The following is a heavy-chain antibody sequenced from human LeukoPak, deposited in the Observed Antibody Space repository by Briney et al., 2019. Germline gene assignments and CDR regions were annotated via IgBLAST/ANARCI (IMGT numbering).Heavy chain of an antibody. J-gene: IGHJ4*02. D-gene: IGHD3-3*01. CDR3: ARHRAFTIFGVPSEGYYFDY. CDR1: GYTFTSYD. CDR2: MNPNSGNT. V-gene: IGHV1-8*01. Sequence: ASVKVSCKASGYTFTSYDINWVRQATGQGLEWMGWMNPNSGNTGYAQKFQGRVTMTRNTSISTAYMELSSLRSEDTAVYYCARHRAFTIFGVPSEGYYFDYWGQGTLVTVSS.